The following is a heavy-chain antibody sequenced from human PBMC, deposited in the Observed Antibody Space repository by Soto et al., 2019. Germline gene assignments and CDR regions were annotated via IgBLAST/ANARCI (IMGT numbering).Heavy chain of an antibody. V-gene: IGHV1-69*13. CDR1: GGTFSSYA. Sequence: ASVKVSCKASGGTFSSYAISWVRQAPGQGLEWMGGIIPIFGTANYAQKFQGRVTITADESTSTAYMELSSLRSEDTAVYYCARVETGPWYFDLWGRGTLVTVS. J-gene: IGHJ2*01. CDR2: IIPIFGTA. CDR3: ARVETGPWYFDL.